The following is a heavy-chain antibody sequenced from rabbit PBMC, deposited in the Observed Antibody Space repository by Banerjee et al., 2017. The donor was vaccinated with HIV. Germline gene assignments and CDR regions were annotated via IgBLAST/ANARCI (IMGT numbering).Heavy chain of an antibody. V-gene: IGHV1S45*01. CDR2: INTSSGNT. CDR1: GFSFSNGYV. CDR3: ARDIYDDYAGYAFNL. Sequence: QEQLEESGGDLVKPEGSLTLTCTASGFSFSNGYVMCWVRQAPGKGLEWIACINTSSGNTVYASWAKGRFTISKTSSTTVDLKMTSLTAADTATYFCARDIYDDYAGYAFNLWGQGTLVTVS. J-gene: IGHJ4*01. D-gene: IGHD2-1*01.